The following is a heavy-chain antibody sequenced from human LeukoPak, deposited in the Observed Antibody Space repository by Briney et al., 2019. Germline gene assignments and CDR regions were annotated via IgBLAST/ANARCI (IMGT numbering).Heavy chain of an antibody. V-gene: IGHV3-72*01. CDR1: GFKFSDHY. CDR3: ASGIDYYYYYGMDV. CDR2: SRNKASSYTT. D-gene: IGHD1-14*01. J-gene: IGHJ6*02. Sequence: PGGSLRLSCAASGFKFSDHYIDWVRQAPGKGLEWGGRSRNKASSYTTEYAASVEGRFTISRDVSESSLYLQMNSLRTEDTAVYYCASGIDYYYYYGMDVWGQGTTVTVSS.